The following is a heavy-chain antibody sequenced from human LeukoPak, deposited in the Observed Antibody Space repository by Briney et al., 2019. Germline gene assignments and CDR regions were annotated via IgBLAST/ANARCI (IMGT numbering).Heavy chain of an antibody. Sequence: ASVKDSCMASGYTLTSYYIDWGRQALRQGVEWMGLINPSGGRTTYAQKFQGRVTMTRDTSTSTVYMEMSGLRSEDTAVYYCRREGEYDVRKPGGDYWGQGTLVTVSS. V-gene: IGHV1-46*01. CDR2: INPSGGRT. CDR3: RREGEYDVRKPGGDY. D-gene: IGHD3-10*01. CDR1: GYTLTSYY. J-gene: IGHJ4*02.